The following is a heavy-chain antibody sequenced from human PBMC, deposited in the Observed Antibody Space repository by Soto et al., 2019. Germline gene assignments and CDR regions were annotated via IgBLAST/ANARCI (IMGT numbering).Heavy chain of an antibody. D-gene: IGHD6-13*01. CDR2: INWNGGST. J-gene: IGHJ4*02. Sequence: EVQLVESGGRVVRPGGSLRLSCAASGFTFDDYSMTWVRQTPGKGLEWVSDINWNGGSTGYADSVRGRFTISRDNAKNSLYLQMNSLRAEDTALYYCARLYSSSYFYFDYWGRGTLVTVSS. V-gene: IGHV3-20*04. CDR3: ARLYSSSYFYFDY. CDR1: GFTFDDYS.